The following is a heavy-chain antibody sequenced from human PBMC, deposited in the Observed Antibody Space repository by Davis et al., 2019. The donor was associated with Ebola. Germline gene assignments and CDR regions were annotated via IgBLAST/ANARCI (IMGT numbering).Heavy chain of an antibody. V-gene: IGHV3-66*01. CDR3: ARIYFYYYGMDV. CDR2: FYSGGST. Sequence: GESLKISCAASGFTVSSNYMSWVRQAPGKGLEWVSVFYSGGSTYYADSVKGRFNISRDNSKNTLYLQMNSLRAEDTAVYYCARIYFYYYGMDVWGQGTTVTVSS. J-gene: IGHJ6*02. CDR1: GFTVSSNY.